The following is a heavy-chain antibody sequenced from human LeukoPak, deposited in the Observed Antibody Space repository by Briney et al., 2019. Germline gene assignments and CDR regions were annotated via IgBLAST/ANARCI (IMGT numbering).Heavy chain of an antibody. CDR2: IYHRGST. CDR3: ARGRKQWLVAHHDY. D-gene: IGHD6-19*01. CDR1: GYSISNGYY. Sequence: SETLSLTCTVSGYSISNGYYWGWIRQPPGKGLEWVGSIYHRGSTYYNPSLRSRVTISLDRSKKKFSLKLTSVTAADTAVYYCARGRKQWLVAHHDYWGQGTLVTVSS. J-gene: IGHJ4*02. V-gene: IGHV4-38-2*02.